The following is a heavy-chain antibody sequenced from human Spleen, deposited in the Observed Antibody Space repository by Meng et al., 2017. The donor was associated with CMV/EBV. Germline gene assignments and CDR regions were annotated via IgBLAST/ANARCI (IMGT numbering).Heavy chain of an antibody. CDR1: GFSLSTSGVG. V-gene: IGHV2-5*01. CDR3: AHRGYCTSTSCPDGMSFDY. CDR2: IYWNDDK. J-gene: IGHJ4*02. Sequence: SGPTLVKPTQTLTLTCTFSGFSLSTSGVGVGWIRQPPGKALEFLALIYWNDDKRNSPSLKSRLTITKDTSKNQVVLTMTNMDPVDTATYYCAHRGYCTSTSCPDGMSFDYWGQGTLVTVSS. D-gene: IGHD2-2*01.